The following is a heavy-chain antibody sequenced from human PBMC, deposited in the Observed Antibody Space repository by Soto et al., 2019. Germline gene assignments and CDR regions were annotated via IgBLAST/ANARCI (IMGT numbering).Heavy chain of an antibody. J-gene: IGHJ5*02. CDR3: ARDVTAVAGPSVDP. CDR2: ISSSSSTI. V-gene: IGHV3-48*02. D-gene: IGHD6-19*01. Sequence: GGSLRLSCAASGFTFSSYSMNWVRPAPEKGLEWVSYISSSSSTIYYADSVKSRSTISRDNAKNSLYLQMNSLRDEDTAVYYCARDVTAVAGPSVDPWGQGTLVTVSS. CDR1: GFTFSSYS.